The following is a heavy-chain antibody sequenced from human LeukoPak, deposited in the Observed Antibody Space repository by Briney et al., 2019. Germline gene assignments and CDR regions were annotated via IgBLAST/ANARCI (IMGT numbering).Heavy chain of an antibody. CDR1: GGSISSYY. J-gene: IGHJ4*02. CDR2: IYYSGST. D-gene: IGHD3-22*01. CDR3: ARGGGSGYYPRDY. Sequence: SETLSLTCTVSGGSISSYYWSWIRQPPGKGLEWIGYIYYSGSTNYNPSFKSRVTISVDTSKNQFSLRLSSVTAADTAVYYCARGGGSGYYPRDYWGQGTLVTVSS. V-gene: IGHV4-59*01.